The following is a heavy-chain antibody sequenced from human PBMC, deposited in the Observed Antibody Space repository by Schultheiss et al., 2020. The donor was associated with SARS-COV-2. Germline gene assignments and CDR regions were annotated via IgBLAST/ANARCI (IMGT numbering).Heavy chain of an antibody. J-gene: IGHJ4*02. CDR2: FYSRGSS. D-gene: IGHD3-10*01. CDR3: ARDLGESGGY. Sequence: SETLSLTCTVSGGSVDSGRFYWSWIRQPPGQGLEWIAYFYSRGSSNYNPSLKSRVSISADTSKNQFSLKLTSVTAADTAVYYCARDLGESGGYWGQGTLVTVSS. V-gene: IGHV4-61*01. CDR1: GGSVDSGRFY.